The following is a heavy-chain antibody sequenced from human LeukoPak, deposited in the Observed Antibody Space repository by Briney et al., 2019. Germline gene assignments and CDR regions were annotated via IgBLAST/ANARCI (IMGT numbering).Heavy chain of an antibody. J-gene: IGHJ4*02. Sequence: SETLSLTCTVSGGSISSYYCNWIRQPAGKGLQWIGRIYTSGSTNYNPSLKSRVTMSVDTSKNQFSLKLSSVTAADTAVYYCARVGGAYNYGYFDSWGQETLVTVSS. CDR3: ARVGGAYNYGYFDS. CDR1: GGSISSYY. CDR2: IYTSGST. V-gene: IGHV4-4*07. D-gene: IGHD5-18*01.